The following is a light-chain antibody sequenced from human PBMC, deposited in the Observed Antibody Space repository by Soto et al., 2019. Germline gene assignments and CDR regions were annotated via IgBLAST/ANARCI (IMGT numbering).Light chain of an antibody. V-gene: IGKV3-11*01. CDR1: QSVSSY. Sequence: IVLTQSPATLSLSPGERATLSCRASQSVSSYLAWYQQRPGQVPRLLIYDASNRATGTPARFSGSGSGTDFILTISSLEPEDFAVYYCQQRTNSYTFGQGTKLEIK. CDR2: DAS. CDR3: QQRTNSYT. J-gene: IGKJ2*01.